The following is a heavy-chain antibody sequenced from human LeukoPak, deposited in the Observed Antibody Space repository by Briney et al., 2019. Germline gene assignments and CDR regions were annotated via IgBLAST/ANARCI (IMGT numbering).Heavy chain of an antibody. Sequence: ASVKVSCKASGYTFTGYYMHWVRQAPGQGLEWMGRINPNSGGTNYAQKFQGSVTMTRDTSISTAYMELSRLRSDDTAVYYCARETHSYGTGDYWGQGTLVTVSS. CDR3: ARETHSYGTGDY. V-gene: IGHV1-2*06. D-gene: IGHD5-18*01. J-gene: IGHJ4*02. CDR2: INPNSGGT. CDR1: GYTFTGYY.